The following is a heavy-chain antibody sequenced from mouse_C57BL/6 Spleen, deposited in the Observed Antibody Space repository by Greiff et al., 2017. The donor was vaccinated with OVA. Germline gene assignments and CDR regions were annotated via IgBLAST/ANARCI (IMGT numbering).Heavy chain of an antibody. Sequence: EVQRVESGGGLVKPGGSLKLSCAASGFTFSDYGMHWVRQAPEKGLEWVAYISSGSSTIYYADTVKGRFTISRDNAKNTLFLQRTSLRSEDTAMYYGAGYSNPWFAYWGQGTLVTVSA. CDR1: GFTFSDYG. D-gene: IGHD2-5*01. V-gene: IGHV5-17*01. CDR2: ISSGSSTI. CDR3: AGYSNPWFAY. J-gene: IGHJ3*01.